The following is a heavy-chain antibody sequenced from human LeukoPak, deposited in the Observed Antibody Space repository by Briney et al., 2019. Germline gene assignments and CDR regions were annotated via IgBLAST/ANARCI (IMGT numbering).Heavy chain of an antibody. D-gene: IGHD6-19*01. CDR1: GYTFTSYY. CDR2: INPSGGST. V-gene: IGHV1-46*01. J-gene: IGHJ4*02. CDR3: ASRSSGWYPH. Sequence: ASVKVSCKTSGYTFTSYYIHWVRQAPGQGLEWMGIINPSGGSTSYTQKFQGRVTMTRDTSTSTVYMELSSLRSEDTAVYYCASRSSGWYPHWGQGTLVTVSS.